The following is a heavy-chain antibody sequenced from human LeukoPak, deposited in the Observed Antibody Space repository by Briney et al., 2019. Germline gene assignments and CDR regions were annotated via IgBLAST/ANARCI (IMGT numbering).Heavy chain of an antibody. Sequence: PSETLSLTCTVCGGSISSYYWSWIRQPPGKGLEWIGYIYYSGSTNYNPSLKSRVTISVDTSKNQFSLKLSSVTAADTAVYYCARRSITTAGGAFDIWGQGTMVTVSS. CDR3: ARRSITTAGGAFDI. D-gene: IGHD3-10*01. CDR2: IYYSGST. V-gene: IGHV4-59*08. J-gene: IGHJ3*02. CDR1: GGSISSYY.